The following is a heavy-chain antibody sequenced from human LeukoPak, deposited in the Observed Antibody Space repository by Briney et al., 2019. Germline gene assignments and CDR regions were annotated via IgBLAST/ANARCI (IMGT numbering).Heavy chain of an antibody. CDR3: ERVGESSGWPEFYFDY. CDR2: IYSGVST. V-gene: IGHV3-66*01. CDR1: GVTVSSNY. Sequence: GGSLRLSCAASGVTVSSNYMSCGRQAPGEGLGWGSVIYSGVSTSYADSVQGRFTISRDNSKNTLYLQMNSLRAEDTAVYYCERVGESSGWPEFYFDYWGQGTLVTVSS. J-gene: IGHJ4*02. D-gene: IGHD6-19*01.